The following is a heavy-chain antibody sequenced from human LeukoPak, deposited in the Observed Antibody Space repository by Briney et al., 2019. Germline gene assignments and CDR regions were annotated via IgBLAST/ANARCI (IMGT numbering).Heavy chain of an antibody. CDR1: GYTFTDYY. V-gene: IGHV1-2*02. CDR3: ARGGAVAGNYYYYGMDV. D-gene: IGHD6-19*01. J-gene: IGHJ6*02. Sequence: ASVKVSCKASGYTFTDYYIHWVRQAPGQGLEWMGWINPNSGATNYAQKFQGRVTMTRDTSISTAYMELSRLRSDDTAVYYCARGGAVAGNYYYYGMDVWAQGTTVTVSS. CDR2: INPNSGAT.